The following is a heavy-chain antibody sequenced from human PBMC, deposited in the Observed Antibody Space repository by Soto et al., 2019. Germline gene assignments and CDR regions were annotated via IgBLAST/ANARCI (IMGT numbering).Heavy chain of an antibody. J-gene: IGHJ4*02. CDR1: GLIFSNYR. CDR3: TRDTDGLHY. V-gene: IGHV3-74*01. Sequence: GGSLRLSCAASGLIFSNYRMHWVRQAPGKGLVWVSCISTDGSITNYADSVKGRFTVSRDNAKSTLYLQMNSLRAEDTALYYCTRDTDGLHYWGQGTMVTVSS. CDR2: ISTDGSIT.